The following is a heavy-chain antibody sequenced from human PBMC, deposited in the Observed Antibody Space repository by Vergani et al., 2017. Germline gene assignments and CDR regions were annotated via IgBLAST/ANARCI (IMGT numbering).Heavy chain of an antibody. D-gene: IGHD3-10*01. CDR1: GFTFSSYG. J-gene: IGHJ4*02. CDR2: IRYDGSNK. Sequence: QVQLAESGGGVVQPGGSLRLSCAASGFTFSSYGMHWVRQAPGKGLEWVAFIRYDGSNKYYADSVKGRFTISRDNSKNTLYLQMNSLRAEDTAVYYCAGFITMVRGVIPPSGYWGQGTLVTVSS. V-gene: IGHV3-30*02. CDR3: AGFITMVRGVIPPSGY.